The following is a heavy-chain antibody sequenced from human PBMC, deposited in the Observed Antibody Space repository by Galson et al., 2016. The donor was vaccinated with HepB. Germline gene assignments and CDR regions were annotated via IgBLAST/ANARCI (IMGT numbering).Heavy chain of an antibody. CDR1: GFPFSSYS. CDR2: MRSSGDLI. CDR3: AREIGGHYYGSGRLD. V-gene: IGHV3-48*02. D-gene: IGHD3-10*01. J-gene: IGHJ4*02. Sequence: SLRLSCAASGFPFSSYSMNWVRQAPGKGLEWVSYMRSSGDLIYYADSVRGRFTISRDNAKDSVYLQLNSLRDEDTAVYYCAREIGGHYYGSGRLDWGQGTLVTVSS.